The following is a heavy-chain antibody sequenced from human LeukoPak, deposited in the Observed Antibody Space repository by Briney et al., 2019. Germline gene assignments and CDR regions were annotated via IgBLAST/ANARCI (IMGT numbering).Heavy chain of an antibody. CDR1: GYIFRSFG. V-gene: IGHV3-30*18. CDR2: VSYDAQHK. Sequence: GRSLTLSCAASGYIFRSFGMHWVRQAPGKGLEWVAVVSYDAQHKFYADSVKGRFTISRDNSKNTVYLQMNSLRAEDTAVYYCAKHRGGGMDVWGQGTTVIVS. CDR3: AKHRGGGMDV. D-gene: IGHD3-16*01. J-gene: IGHJ6*02.